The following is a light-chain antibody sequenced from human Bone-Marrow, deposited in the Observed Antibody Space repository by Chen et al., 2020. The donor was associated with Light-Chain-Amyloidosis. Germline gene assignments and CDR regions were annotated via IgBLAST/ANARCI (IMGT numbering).Light chain of an antibody. J-gene: IGKJ3*01. Sequence: DIQLTQSPSSLSASVGDKVTVTCRASRAIGNYLNWYQQKAGNAPKLLIFSSSTLQSGVPSRFSGSGSGTDFTLTINSLQPEDFASYFCQQYYGPPFTFGPGTKVDIK. CDR1: RAIGNY. CDR3: QQYYGPPFT. V-gene: IGKV1-39*01. CDR2: SSS.